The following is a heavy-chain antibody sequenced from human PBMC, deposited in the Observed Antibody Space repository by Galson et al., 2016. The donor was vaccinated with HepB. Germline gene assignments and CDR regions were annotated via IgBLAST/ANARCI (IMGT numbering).Heavy chain of an antibody. J-gene: IGHJ3*02. D-gene: IGHD2-15*01. V-gene: IGHV1-69*04. CDR3: ARDSCGSGDNCYSDAFDI. Sequence: SVKVSCKASGGTFSKYSLSWVRQAPGQGLEWMGRIIPIVDITKYAQKFQDRVKITADKSTSTAYMELTNLIYEDTAVYYCARDSCGSGDNCYSDAFDIWGQGTMVTVSS. CDR1: GGTFSKYS. CDR2: IIPIVDIT.